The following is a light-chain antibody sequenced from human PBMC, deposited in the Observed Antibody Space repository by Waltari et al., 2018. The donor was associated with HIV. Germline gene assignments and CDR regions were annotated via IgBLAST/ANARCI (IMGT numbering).Light chain of an antibody. CDR1: SSEIGGYDY. CDR2: GVS. Sequence: QSALTQPASVSGSPGQSITISCTGTSSEIGGYDYVSGYQQHPGKAPKLMIYGVSSRPSGVSNRFSGSRSGNTASLTISGLQAEDEADYYCSAYTSISTLAVFGGGTKLTVL. V-gene: IGLV2-14*01. CDR3: SAYTSISTLAV. J-gene: IGLJ2*01.